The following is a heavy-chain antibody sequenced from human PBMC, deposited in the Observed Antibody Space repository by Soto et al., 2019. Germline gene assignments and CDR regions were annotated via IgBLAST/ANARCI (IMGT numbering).Heavy chain of an antibody. V-gene: IGHV1-69*06. CDR2: ILPIFGTT. CDR1: GLIFSSYA. J-gene: IGHJ6*01. CDR3: VRGANYGISPGKGNYVAGMAG. D-gene: IGHD3-9*01. Sequence: QVQLVQSGAEVKKPGSSVKVSCKASGLIFSSYAISWVRQAPGQGLEWVGGILPIFGTTNYAQRFKGRVTITADTSTTTTCPDRSSLRSEDTAVYCCVRGANYGISPGKGNYVAGMAGWGQGTTVTVSS.